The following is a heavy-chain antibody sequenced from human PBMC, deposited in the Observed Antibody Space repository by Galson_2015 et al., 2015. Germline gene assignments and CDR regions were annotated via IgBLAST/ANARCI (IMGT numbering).Heavy chain of an antibody. V-gene: IGHV3-33*01. D-gene: IGHD3-3*01. CDR3: ARDLEGFY. J-gene: IGHJ4*02. Sequence: SLRLSCAASGFTLSRHGMHWVRQAPGKGLEWVAVIWDDGRNKNYADSVKGRFTISRDNSKNTLNLQMNSLRVEDTAVYYCARDLEGFYWGQGTLVTVSS. CDR1: GFTLSRHG. CDR2: IWDDGRNK.